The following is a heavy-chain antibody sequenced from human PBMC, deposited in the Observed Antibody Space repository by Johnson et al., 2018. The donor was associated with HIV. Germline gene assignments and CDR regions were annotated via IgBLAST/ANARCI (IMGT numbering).Heavy chain of an antibody. V-gene: IGHV3-30*14. CDR2: ISYDGSNK. CDR3: ARTYSTSSDDAFDV. J-gene: IGHJ3*01. D-gene: IGHD6-6*01. Sequence: QVQLVESGGGVVQPGRSLRLSCAASGFTFSSYAMHWVRQAPGKGLEWVAVISYDGSNKYYADSVKGRFTISRDNAKNSLYLQMNSLGAEDTAVDSCARTYSTSSDDAFDVWGQGTMVTVSS. CDR1: GFTFSSYA.